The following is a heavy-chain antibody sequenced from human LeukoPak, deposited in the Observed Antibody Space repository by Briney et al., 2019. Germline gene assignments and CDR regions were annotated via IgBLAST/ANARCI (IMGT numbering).Heavy chain of an antibody. CDR3: ARTVRYFDWSPHYFDY. J-gene: IGHJ4*02. CDR2: ISSSSSYI. V-gene: IGHV3-21*01. CDR1: GFTFSSYS. Sequence: GGSLRLSCAASGFTFSSYSMNWVRQAPGKGLEWVSSISSSSSYIYYADSVKGRFTISRDNAKNSLYLQMNSLRAEDTAVYYCARTVRYFDWSPHYFDYWGQGTLVTVSS. D-gene: IGHD3-9*01.